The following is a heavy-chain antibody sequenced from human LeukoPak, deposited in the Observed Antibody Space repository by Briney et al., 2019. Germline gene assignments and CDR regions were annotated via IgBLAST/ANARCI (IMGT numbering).Heavy chain of an antibody. CDR2: INPSSGGA. Sequence: ASVKVSCKASGYTFTGYYIHWVRQAPGQGLEWMGWINPSSGGAKYAQNFQGRVIMTTDTSVSTAYMELSSLRSDDTAVYYCARSSPPTYYHFYYYMDVWGKWSTVTVSS. D-gene: IGHD6-13*01. CDR3: ARSSPPTYYHFYYYMDV. V-gene: IGHV1-2*02. CDR1: GYTFTGYY. J-gene: IGHJ6*03.